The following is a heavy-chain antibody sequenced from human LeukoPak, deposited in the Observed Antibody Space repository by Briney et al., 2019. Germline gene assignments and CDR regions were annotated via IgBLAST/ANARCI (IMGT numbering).Heavy chain of an antibody. Sequence: ASVKVSCKASGYTFTGYYMHWARQAPGQGLEWMGWINPNSGGTNYAQKFQGRVTMTRDTSISTAYMELSRLRSDDTAVYYCARDAYSSSWYFDYWGQGTLVTVSS. CDR2: INPNSGGT. J-gene: IGHJ4*02. CDR3: ARDAYSSSWYFDY. CDR1: GYTFTGYY. V-gene: IGHV1-2*02. D-gene: IGHD6-13*01.